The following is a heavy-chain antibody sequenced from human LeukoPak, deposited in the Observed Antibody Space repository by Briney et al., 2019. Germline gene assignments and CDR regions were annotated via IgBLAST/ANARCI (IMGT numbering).Heavy chain of an antibody. CDR2: IHYGGST. CDR3: ACVTYYYFDY. Sequence: PSETLSLTCTVSGASVSSYYWGLSRQPPGKGLEWIGYIHYGGSTNYNPSLKSRVTISVDTSKNQFSLNLNSVTAADTALYYCACVTYYYFDYWGHVTLVTVSS. J-gene: IGHJ4*01. V-gene: IGHV4-59*02. D-gene: IGHD1-26*01. CDR1: GASVSSYY.